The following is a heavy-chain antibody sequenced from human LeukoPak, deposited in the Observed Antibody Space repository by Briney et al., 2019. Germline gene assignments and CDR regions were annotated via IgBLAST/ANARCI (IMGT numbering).Heavy chain of an antibody. CDR2: INPDGRDT. CDR1: GFTFNRCW. CDR3: TSWGDTTAEYFQR. D-gene: IGHD2-21*02. J-gene: IGHJ1*01. V-gene: IGHV3-7*01. Sequence: GGSLRLSCVVSGFTFNRCWMNWVRQAPGKGLEWVAHINPDGRDTYYVDSVKGRFTISRDNAQSSMYLQMNSLRVEDTAVYYCTSWGDTTAEYFQRWGQGTLVTVSS.